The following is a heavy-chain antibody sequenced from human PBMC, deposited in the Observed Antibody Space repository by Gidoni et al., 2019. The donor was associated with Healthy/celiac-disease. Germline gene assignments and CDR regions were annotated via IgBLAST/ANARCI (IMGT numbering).Heavy chain of an antibody. CDR1: GYTFTSYA. CDR2: INAGNGNT. Sequence: QVQLVQSGAEEQQPGASVKVSCKASGYTFTSYAMHWVRQAPGQRLEWMGWINAGNGNTKYSQKFQGRVTINRDTSASKAYMEMSRLRSEDKAVYYCARGGGIEARDAFDIWGQGTRVTVSS. D-gene: IGHD6-6*01. CDR3: ARGGGIEARDAFDI. V-gene: IGHV1-3*05. J-gene: IGHJ3*02.